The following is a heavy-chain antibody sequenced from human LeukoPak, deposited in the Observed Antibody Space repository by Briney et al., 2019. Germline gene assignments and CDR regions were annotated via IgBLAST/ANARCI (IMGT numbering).Heavy chain of an antibody. CDR3: ARDSGSYSRDFDY. CDR1: GGSFSGYY. CDR2: IYYSGST. Sequence: PSETLSLTCAVYGGSFSGYYWSWIRQPPGKGLEWIGYIYYSGSTNYNPSLKSRVTISVDTSKNQFSLKLSSVTAADTAVYYCARDSGSYSRDFDYWGQGTLVTVSS. J-gene: IGHJ4*02. D-gene: IGHD3-10*01. V-gene: IGHV4-59*01.